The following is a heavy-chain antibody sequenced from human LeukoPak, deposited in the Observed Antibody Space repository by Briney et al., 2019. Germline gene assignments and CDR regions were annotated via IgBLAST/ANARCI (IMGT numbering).Heavy chain of an antibody. D-gene: IGHD2-15*01. V-gene: IGHV1-69*04. CDR1: GGTFSSYA. Sequence: VASVKVSCKASGGTFSSYAISWVRQAPGQGPEWMGRIIPILGIANYAQKFQGRVTITADKSTSTAYMELSSLRSEDTAVYYCATAEDDIVVVVAATSPLGYWGQGTLVTVSS. CDR3: ATAEDDIVVVVAATSPLGY. CDR2: IIPILGIA. J-gene: IGHJ4*02.